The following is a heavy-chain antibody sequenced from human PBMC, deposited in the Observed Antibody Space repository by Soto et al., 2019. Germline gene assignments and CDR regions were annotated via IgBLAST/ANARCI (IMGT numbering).Heavy chain of an antibody. J-gene: IGHJ6*02. V-gene: IGHV4-30-4*01. CDR1: GGSISSGDYY. CDR3: ARPRRAGRGVTRYGMDV. Sequence: PSETLSLTCTVSGGSISSGDYYWSWIRQPPGKGLEWIGYIYYSGSTYYNPSLKSRVTISVDTSKNQFSLKLSSVTAADTAVYYCARPRRAGRGVTRYGMDVWGQGTTVIFSS. CDR2: IYYSGST. D-gene: IGHD3-10*01.